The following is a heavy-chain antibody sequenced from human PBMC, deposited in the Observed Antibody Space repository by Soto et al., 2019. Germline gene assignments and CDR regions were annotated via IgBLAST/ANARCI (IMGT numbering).Heavy chain of an antibody. V-gene: IGHV3-9*01. D-gene: IGHD6-6*01. CDR1: GFIFDDYA. CDR2: ISGNSGSL. J-gene: IGHJ6*02. Sequence: GGSLRLSCAASGFIFDDYAMHWVRQAPGKGLEWVSVISGNSGSLGYADSVKGRFTISRDNAKNSLYLQMNSLRAEDTALYYCAKDRYSSSAYYYYGMDAWGQGTTVTVSS. CDR3: AKDRYSSSAYYYYGMDA.